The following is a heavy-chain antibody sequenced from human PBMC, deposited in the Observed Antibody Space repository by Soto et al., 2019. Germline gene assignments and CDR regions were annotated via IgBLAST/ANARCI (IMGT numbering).Heavy chain of an antibody. J-gene: IGHJ4*02. CDR1: GYTFTSYG. Sequence: QVQLVQSGAEVKKPGASVKVSCKASGYTFTSYGISWVRQAPGQGLEWMGWISAYNGNTNYAQKLQGRVTMTTDTSTSTAYMEVRSLSSDDTAVYSCARDVHCSGGSCYGVGDYWGQGTLVTVSS. V-gene: IGHV1-18*01. CDR2: ISAYNGNT. CDR3: ARDVHCSGGSCYGVGDY. D-gene: IGHD2-15*01.